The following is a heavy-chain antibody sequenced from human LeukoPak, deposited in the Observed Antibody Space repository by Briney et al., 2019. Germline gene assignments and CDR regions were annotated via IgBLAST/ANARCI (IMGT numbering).Heavy chain of an antibody. CDR1: GFTFSSYG. CDR2: IRYDGSNK. D-gene: IGHD4-11*01. J-gene: IGHJ4*02. V-gene: IGHV3-30*02. CDR3: AKDSLTTVTTSYFDY. Sequence: GGSLRLSCAASGFTFSSYGMHWVRQAPGKGLEWVAFIRYDGSNKYYADSVKGRFTISRDNSKNTLYLQMNSLRAEDTAVYYCAKDSLTTVTTSYFDYWGQGTLVTVSS.